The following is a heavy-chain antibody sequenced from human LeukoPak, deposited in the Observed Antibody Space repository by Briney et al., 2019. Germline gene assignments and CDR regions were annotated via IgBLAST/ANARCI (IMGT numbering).Heavy chain of an antibody. CDR1: GYTFTGYY. CDR3: ARGHSFITMIVVVTNDAFDI. D-gene: IGHD3-22*01. Sequence: RGASVKVSCKASGYTFTGYYMHWVRQAPGQGLEWMGWINPNSGGTNYAQKFQGRVTMTRDTSISTAYMELSRLRSDDTAVYYCARGHSFITMIVVVTNDAFDIWGQGTMVTVSS. V-gene: IGHV1-2*02. J-gene: IGHJ3*02. CDR2: INPNSGGT.